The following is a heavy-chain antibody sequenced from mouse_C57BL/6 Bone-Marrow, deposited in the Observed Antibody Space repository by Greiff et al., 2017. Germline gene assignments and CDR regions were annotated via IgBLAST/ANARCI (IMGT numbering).Heavy chain of an antibody. V-gene: IGHV1-64*01. CDR2: IHPNSGST. J-gene: IGHJ2*01. CDR1: GYTFTSYW. D-gene: IGHD2-3*01. CDR3: ATYEKYYFDY. Sequence: VQLQQSGAELVKPGASVKLSCKASGYTFTSYWMHWVKQRPGQGLEWIGMIHPNSGSTNYNEKFKSKATLTVDKSSSTAYMQLSSLTSEDSAVYYCATYEKYYFDYWGQGTTLTVSS.